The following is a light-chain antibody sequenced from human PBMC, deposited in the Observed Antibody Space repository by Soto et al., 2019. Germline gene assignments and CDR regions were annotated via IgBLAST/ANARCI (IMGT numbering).Light chain of an antibody. V-gene: IGLV1-40*01. CDR3: QSYDSRLSLYMV. CDR1: SSNIGAGYD. Sequence: QPVLTQPPSVSGAPGQRVTICCSGSSSNIGAGYDVHWYQQLPGTAPKPLIYDNNNRPSGVPDRFSGSKSGTSASLAITGLQAEDEADYYCQSYDSRLSLYMVFGGGTKLTVL. J-gene: IGLJ2*01. CDR2: DNN.